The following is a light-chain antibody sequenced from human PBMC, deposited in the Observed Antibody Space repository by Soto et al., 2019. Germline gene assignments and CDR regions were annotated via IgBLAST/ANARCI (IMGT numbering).Light chain of an antibody. J-gene: IGKJ1*01. CDR1: QGISSF. V-gene: IGKV1-8*01. Sequence: ALRMTQSPSSFSASPGDRVTITCRASQGISSFLAWYQQRPGKAPKLLIYAASTLQSGVPSRFSGSESGTDFTLTISSLQSEDFATYYCQQYYSYPRTFGQGTKVEMK. CDR3: QQYYSYPRT. CDR2: AAS.